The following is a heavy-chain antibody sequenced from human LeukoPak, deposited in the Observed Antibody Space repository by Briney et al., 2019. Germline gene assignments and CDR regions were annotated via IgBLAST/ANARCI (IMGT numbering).Heavy chain of an antibody. V-gene: IGHV1-2*06. Sequence: ASVKVSCKASGYTLTSYYMHWVRQAPGQGLEWMGRINPNSGGTNYAQKFQGRVTMTRDTSISTAYMELSRLRSDDTAVYYCARVRGVIAAAGQSHYYYYGMDVWGQGTTVTVSS. D-gene: IGHD6-13*01. CDR2: INPNSGGT. CDR3: ARVRGVIAAAGQSHYYYYGMDV. CDR1: GYTLTSYY. J-gene: IGHJ6*02.